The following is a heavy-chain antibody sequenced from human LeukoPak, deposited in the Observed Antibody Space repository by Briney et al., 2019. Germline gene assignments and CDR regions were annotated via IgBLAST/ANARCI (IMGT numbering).Heavy chain of an antibody. Sequence: SGGSLRLSCAASGFIFDDYDMNWVRQAPGKGLEWVGFIRSKSYGGTTDYAASVKGRFTISRDDSKSIAYLQMNSLKTEDTAMYYCTRDSSGFTKFDPWGQGTLVTVSS. CDR2: IRSKSYGGTT. V-gene: IGHV3-49*04. J-gene: IGHJ5*02. CDR1: GFIFDDYD. D-gene: IGHD3-22*01. CDR3: TRDSSGFTKFDP.